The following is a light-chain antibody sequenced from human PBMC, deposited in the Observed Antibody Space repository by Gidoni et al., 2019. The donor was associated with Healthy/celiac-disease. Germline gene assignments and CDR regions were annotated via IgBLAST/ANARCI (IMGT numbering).Light chain of an antibody. CDR2: DAS. J-gene: IGKJ4*01. CDR1: QDISNY. V-gene: IGKV1-33*01. CDR3: QQYDNRPLT. Sequence: DIQMTQSPSSLSASVGDRVTITCQASQDISNYLNWYQQKPGKAPKLLIYDASNLETGVPARVSGSGSGTDFTFTISSLQPEDIATYYCQQYDNRPLTFGGXTKVEIK.